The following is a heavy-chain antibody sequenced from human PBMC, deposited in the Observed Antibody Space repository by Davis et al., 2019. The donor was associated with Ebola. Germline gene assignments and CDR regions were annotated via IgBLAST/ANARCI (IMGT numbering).Heavy chain of an antibody. CDR2: VSAYNGDT. V-gene: IGHV1-18*01. CDR1: GFTFTNYG. D-gene: IGHD3-22*01. CDR3: AVGFDSEGYFTFYLDY. Sequence: ASVKVSCKASGFTFTNYGITWVRQAPGQRLEWMGWVSAYNGDTKYAQKIQGRVTMTADPYTTTSSMDLRSLTSDDAAVYYCAVGFDSEGYFTFYLDYWGQGTLVTVSS. J-gene: IGHJ4*02.